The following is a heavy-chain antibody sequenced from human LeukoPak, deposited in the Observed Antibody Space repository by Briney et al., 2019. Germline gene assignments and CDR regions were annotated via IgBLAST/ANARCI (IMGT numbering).Heavy chain of an antibody. CDR3: AIDYYGSGSYYNGDSY. J-gene: IGHJ4*02. CDR1: GGSFSGYY. Sequence: PSETLSLTCAVYGGSFSGYYWSWIRQPPGKGLEWIGEINHSGSTNYNPSLKSRVTISVDTSKNQFSLKLSSVTAADTAVYYCAIDYYGSGSYYNGDSYWGQGTLVTVSS. CDR2: INHSGST. D-gene: IGHD3-10*01. V-gene: IGHV4-34*01.